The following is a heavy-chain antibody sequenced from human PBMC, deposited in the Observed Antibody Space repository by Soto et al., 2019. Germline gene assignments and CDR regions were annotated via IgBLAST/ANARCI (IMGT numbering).Heavy chain of an antibody. Sequence: PGGSLRLSCAASGFKFSNYAMSWVRQAPGKGLEWVSLISATGGGTYYADSVKGRFTIPRDNSHNTLYLQVHSLTAEDTAVYYCAKDRRAGGDSAFYFDFWGQGA. D-gene: IGHD3-16*01. J-gene: IGHJ4*02. CDR1: GFKFSNYA. V-gene: IGHV3-23*01. CDR3: AKDRRAGGDSAFYFDF. CDR2: ISATGGGT.